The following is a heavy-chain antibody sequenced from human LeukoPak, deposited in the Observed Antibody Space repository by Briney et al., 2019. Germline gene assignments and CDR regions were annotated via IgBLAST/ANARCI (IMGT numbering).Heavy chain of an antibody. CDR2: ISYDGSNK. J-gene: IGHJ4*02. V-gene: IGHV3-30*04. Sequence: HPGGSLRLSCAASGFTFSSYAMHWVRQAPGKGLEWVAVISYDGSNKYYADSVKGRFTISRDNSKNTLYVQMNSLRAEDTAIYYCALVTTDRPFDYWGQGTLVTVSS. D-gene: IGHD4-17*01. CDR1: GFTFSSYA. CDR3: ALVTTDRPFDY.